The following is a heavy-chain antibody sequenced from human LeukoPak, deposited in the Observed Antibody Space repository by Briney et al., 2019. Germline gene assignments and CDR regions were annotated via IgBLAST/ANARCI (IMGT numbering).Heavy chain of an antibody. J-gene: IGHJ4*02. CDR1: PDSTTSNF. Sequence: SETLSRTCTVSPDSTTSNFWSWVRQAPGKGLKWIGEIQRSGSTNYNPSLQSRVTISIDRSKNQIALELSSVTAADTAVYYCAREIVGGFNPGAYWGQGTLVTVSS. V-gene: IGHV4-4*02. CDR2: IQRSGST. CDR3: AREIVGGFNPGAY. D-gene: IGHD1-14*01.